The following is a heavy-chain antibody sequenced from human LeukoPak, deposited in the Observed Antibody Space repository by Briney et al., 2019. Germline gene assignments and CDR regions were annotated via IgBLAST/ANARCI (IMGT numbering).Heavy chain of an antibody. CDR3: TSRPLLSHYGSGRTRSDY. CDR1: GFTFSGSA. Sequence: GGSLRLSCAASGFTFSGSAMHWVRQASGKGLEWVGRIRSKANSYATAYAASVKGRFTISRDDSKNTTYLQMNSLKTEDTAVYYCTSRPLLSHYGSGRTRSDYWGQGTLVTVSS. V-gene: IGHV3-73*01. J-gene: IGHJ4*02. D-gene: IGHD3-10*01. CDR2: IRSKANSYAT.